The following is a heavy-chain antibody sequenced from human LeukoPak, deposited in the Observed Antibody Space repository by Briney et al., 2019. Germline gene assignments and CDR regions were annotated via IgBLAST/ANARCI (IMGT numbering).Heavy chain of an antibody. CDR3: ARDWQQKRFCDY. Sequence: SQTLSLTCTVSGGSISSGGYYWSWIRQHPGKGLEWIGYIYYSGSTYYNPSLKSRVTISVDTSKNQFSLKLSSVTAADTAVYYCARDWQQKRFCDYWGQGTLVTVSS. CDR1: GGSISSGGYY. CDR2: IYYSGST. D-gene: IGHD6-13*01. J-gene: IGHJ4*02. V-gene: IGHV4-31*03.